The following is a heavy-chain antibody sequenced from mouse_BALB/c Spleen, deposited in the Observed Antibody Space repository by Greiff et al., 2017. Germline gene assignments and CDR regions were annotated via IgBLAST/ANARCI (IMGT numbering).Heavy chain of an antibody. CDR3: AREKSLDRYGFAY. CDR1: GFTFSSFG. J-gene: IGHJ3*01. Sequence: EVKLMESGGGLVQPGGSRKLSCAASGFTFSSFGMHWVRQAPEKGLEWVAYISSGSSTIYYADTVKGRFTISRDNPKNTLFLQLTSLMSEDTAMYYCAREKSLDRYGFAYWGQGTLVTVSA. D-gene: IGHD2-14*01. CDR2: ISSGSSTI. V-gene: IGHV5-17*02.